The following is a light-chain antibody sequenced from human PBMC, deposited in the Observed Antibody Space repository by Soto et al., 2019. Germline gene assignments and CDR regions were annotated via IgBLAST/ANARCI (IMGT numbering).Light chain of an antibody. V-gene: IGKV1-5*03. CDR1: QTISSW. Sequence: MTQSPVTLSGSVGDRVTITCRASQTISSWLAWYQQKPGKAPKLLIYKASTLKSGVPSRFSGSGSGTEFTLTISSLQPDDFATYYCQQYNSYSTFGQGTKVDIK. CDR2: KAS. J-gene: IGKJ1*01. CDR3: QQYNSYST.